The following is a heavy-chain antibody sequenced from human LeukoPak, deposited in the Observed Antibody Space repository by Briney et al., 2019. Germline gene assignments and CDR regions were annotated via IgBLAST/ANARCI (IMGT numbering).Heavy chain of an antibody. J-gene: IGHJ4*02. CDR2: INHSGST. D-gene: IGHD1-1*01. V-gene: IGHV4-34*01. CDR3: ARDGPWKSDS. Sequence: SETLSLTCAVYGGSFSGYYWSWIRQPPGKGLEWIGEINHSGSTNYNPSLQSRVTISADSSRNHFFLQLTSATAADTAVYFCARDGPWKSDSWGRGTLVTVSS. CDR1: GGSFSGYY.